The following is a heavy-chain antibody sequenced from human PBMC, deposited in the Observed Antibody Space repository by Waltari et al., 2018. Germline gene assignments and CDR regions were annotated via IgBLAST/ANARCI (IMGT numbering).Heavy chain of an antibody. Sequence: QVQLVQSGAEVKKPGASVKVSCKASGYTFTSYAIHWVRQAPGQRLEWMGWINTGSGNTKYPQKFQGRVTITRDTSASTAYMELSSLRSEDTAVYYCARDQALLGYCSGGGCSLYMDVWGKGTTVTVSS. CDR3: ARDQALLGYCSGGGCSLYMDV. J-gene: IGHJ6*03. CDR2: INTGSGNT. D-gene: IGHD2-15*01. CDR1: GYTFTSYA. V-gene: IGHV1-3*04.